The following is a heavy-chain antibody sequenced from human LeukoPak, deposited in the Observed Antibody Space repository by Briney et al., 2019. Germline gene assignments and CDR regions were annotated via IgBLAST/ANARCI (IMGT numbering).Heavy chain of an antibody. CDR1: GGSVSSGYY. D-gene: IGHD4-17*01. V-gene: IGHV4-34*01. CDR2: INHSGST. Sequence: SETLSLTCTVSGGSVSSGYYWSWIRQPPGKGLEWIGEINHSGSTNYNPSLKSRVTISVDTSKNQFSLNLSSVTAADTAVYYCARGGPVRGFPFWGQGTMVTVSS. J-gene: IGHJ3*01. CDR3: ARGGPVRGFPF.